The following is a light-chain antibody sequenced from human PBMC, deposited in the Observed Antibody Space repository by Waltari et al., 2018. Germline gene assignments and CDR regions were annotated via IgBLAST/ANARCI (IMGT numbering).Light chain of an antibody. CDR1: SSDVGSYNC. J-gene: IGLJ3*02. CDR3: NSFASSVTWM. Sequence: QSALTQPASVSGSPGQSITISCTGTSSDVGSYNCVSWYQQHPGQAPKLMIYDVSNRPAGVSDRFSGSKSGNTASLTISGLQAEDEADYYCNSFASSVTWMFGGGTKLTVL. CDR2: DVS. V-gene: IGLV2-14*01.